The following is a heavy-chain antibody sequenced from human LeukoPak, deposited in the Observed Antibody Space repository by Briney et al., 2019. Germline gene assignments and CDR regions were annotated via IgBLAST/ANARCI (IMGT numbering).Heavy chain of an antibody. D-gene: IGHD3-9*01. CDR3: ARGQYYNILTGFRGRFLGFDY. Sequence: GGSLRLSCAASGFTFSRYSMNWVRQAPGKGLEWVSSISISSNYIYYPDSLKGRFTISRDNAKNSLYLQMNSLRAEDTAVYYCARGQYYNILTGFRGRFLGFDYWGQGTLVTVSS. V-gene: IGHV3-21*01. CDR1: GFTFSRYS. CDR2: ISISSNYI. J-gene: IGHJ4*02.